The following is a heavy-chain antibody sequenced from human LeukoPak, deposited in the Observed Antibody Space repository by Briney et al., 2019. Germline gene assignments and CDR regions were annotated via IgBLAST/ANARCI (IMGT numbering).Heavy chain of an antibody. D-gene: IGHD6-19*01. V-gene: IGHV4-34*01. Sequence: SETLSLTCAVNGGSFSGYYWSWIRQPPGKGLEWIGEINHSGSTNYNPSLKSRVTISVDTSKNQFSLKLSSVTAADTAVYYCAIGIAVAGTYFDYWGQGTLVTVSS. CDR3: AIGIAVAGTYFDY. J-gene: IGHJ4*02. CDR2: INHSGST. CDR1: GGSFSGYY.